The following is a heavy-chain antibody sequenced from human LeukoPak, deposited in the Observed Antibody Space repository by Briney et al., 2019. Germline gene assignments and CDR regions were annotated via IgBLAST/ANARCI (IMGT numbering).Heavy chain of an antibody. CDR2: ITNSGDRT. Sequence: GGSLRLSCAASGFTFSSYGMIWVRQAPGKGLEWVSTITNSGDRTYYTDSVKGRFTISRDNSKDTVFLQMNSLRAEDTALYYCAKEVRMSSVWGQGTMVTVSS. V-gene: IGHV3-23*01. CDR1: GFTFSSYG. CDR3: AKEVRMSSV. J-gene: IGHJ3*01. D-gene: IGHD1-14*01.